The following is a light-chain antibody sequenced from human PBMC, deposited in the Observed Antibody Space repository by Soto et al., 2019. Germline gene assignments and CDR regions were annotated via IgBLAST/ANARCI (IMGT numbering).Light chain of an antibody. CDR3: QQFDNLPYT. Sequence: DIQMTQSPSSLSASVGDRVTITCQASQDISNYLNWYQQKPGKAPKLVMYEASNLETGVPSRFSGSGSGTDFTFTISSLQPEDIATYYCQQFDNLPYTFGQGTKLEIK. J-gene: IGKJ2*01. V-gene: IGKV1-33*01. CDR2: EAS. CDR1: QDISNY.